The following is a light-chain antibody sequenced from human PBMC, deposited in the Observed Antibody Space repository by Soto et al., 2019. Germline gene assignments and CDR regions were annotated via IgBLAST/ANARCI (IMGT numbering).Light chain of an antibody. CDR1: STDFVSYNR. V-gene: IGLV2-18*01. CDR3: TLDTSENTYV. J-gene: IGLJ1*01. CDR2: EAS. Sequence: QSALTQPPSVSGSPGQSVTISCTGTSTDFVSYNRVSWYQQPPGTAPKLIIYEASNRPSGVPDRFSGSKSGNTASLTISALQAADEADDYCTLDTSENTYVFGTGTKVTVL.